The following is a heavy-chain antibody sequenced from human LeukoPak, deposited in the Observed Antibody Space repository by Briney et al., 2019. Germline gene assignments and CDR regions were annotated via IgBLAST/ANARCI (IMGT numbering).Heavy chain of an antibody. CDR1: GGSISSSSYY. CDR2: IYYSGST. Sequence: PSETLSLTCTVSGGSISSSSYYWGWIRQPPGKGLEWIGSIYYSGSTYYNPSLKSRVTISVATSKNQFSLKLTSVTAADTAVYYCARYPPPDYSNYWFDPWGQGTLVTVSS. CDR3: ARYPPPDYSNYWFDP. V-gene: IGHV4-39*01. J-gene: IGHJ5*02. D-gene: IGHD4-11*01.